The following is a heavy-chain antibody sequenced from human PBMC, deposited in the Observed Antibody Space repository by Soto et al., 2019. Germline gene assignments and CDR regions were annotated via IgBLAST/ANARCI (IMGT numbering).Heavy chain of an antibody. CDR2: INPNSGGT. CDR3: ARDLTVATIPSRTLDY. CDR1: GYTFTGYY. Sequence: QVQLVQSGAEVKKPGASVKVSCKASGYTFTGYYMHWVRQAPGQGLEWMGWINPNSGGTNYAQKFQGWVTMTRDTSISTAYMELSRLRSDDTAVYYCARDLTVATIPSRTLDYWGQGTLVTVSS. V-gene: IGHV1-2*04. D-gene: IGHD5-12*01. J-gene: IGHJ4*02.